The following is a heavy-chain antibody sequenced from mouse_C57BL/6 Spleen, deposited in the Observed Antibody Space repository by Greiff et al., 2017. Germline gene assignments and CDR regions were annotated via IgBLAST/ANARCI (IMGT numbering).Heavy chain of an antibody. V-gene: IGHV3-6*01. CDR2: ISYDGSN. CDR3: AREDIYYDYDSGFAY. J-gene: IGHJ3*01. D-gene: IGHD2-4*01. CDR1: GYSITSGYY. Sequence: EVQLKESGPGLVKPSQSLSLTCSVTGYSITSGYYWNWIRQFPGNKLEWMGYISYDGSNNYNPSLKNRISITRDTSKNQFFLKLNSVTTEDTATYYCAREDIYYDYDSGFAYWGQGTLVTVSA.